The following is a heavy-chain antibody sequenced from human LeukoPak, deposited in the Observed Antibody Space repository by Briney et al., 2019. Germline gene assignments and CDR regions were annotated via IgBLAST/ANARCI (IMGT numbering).Heavy chain of an antibody. D-gene: IGHD3-10*01. CDR2: IKQDGSEK. Sequence: GGSLRLSCAASGFTFSSYWMSWVRQAPGKGLEWVANIKQDGSEKYYVDSVKGRFTISRDNAKNSLYLQMNSLRAEDTAVYYCARDRTYGSGSYFDYYYMDVWGKGTTVTISS. CDR3: ARDRTYGSGSYFDYYYMDV. J-gene: IGHJ6*03. CDR1: GFTFSSYW. V-gene: IGHV3-7*01.